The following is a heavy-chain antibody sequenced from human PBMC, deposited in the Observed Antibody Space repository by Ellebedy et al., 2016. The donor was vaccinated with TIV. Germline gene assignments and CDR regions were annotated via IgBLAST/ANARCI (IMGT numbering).Heavy chain of an antibody. J-gene: IGHJ4*02. Sequence: GGSLRLSCAASGFTFSNYWMKWVRQAPGKGLEWVANIKQDGSEKYYVDSVKGRFTISRDNAKNSLFLQMNGLRVEDTAVYFCARGGYGRPFDCWGQGTLATVSS. CDR3: ARGGYGRPFDC. CDR1: GFTFSNYW. V-gene: IGHV3-7*03. CDR2: IKQDGSEK. D-gene: IGHD5-12*01.